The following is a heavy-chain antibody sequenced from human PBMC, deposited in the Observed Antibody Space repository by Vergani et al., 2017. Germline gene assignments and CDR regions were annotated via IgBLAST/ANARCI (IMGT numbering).Heavy chain of an antibody. D-gene: IGHD1-7*01. CDR3: ARDRTTGTTDAFDI. V-gene: IGHV3-9*01. J-gene: IGHJ3*02. Sequence: VHLVESGGGLVQPGRSVRLSCAASGFTFDDYAMHWVRQAPGKGLEWVSGISWNSGSIGYADSVKGRFTISRDNAKNSLYLQMNSLRAEDTALYYCARDRTTGTTDAFDIWGQGTMVTVSS. CDR1: GFTFDDYA. CDR2: ISWNSGSI.